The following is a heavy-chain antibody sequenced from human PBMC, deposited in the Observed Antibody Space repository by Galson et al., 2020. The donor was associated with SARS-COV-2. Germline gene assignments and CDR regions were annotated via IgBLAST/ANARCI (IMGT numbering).Heavy chain of an antibody. J-gene: IGHJ5*01. CDR2: ISYSGST. CDR3: ATTSLSMQLWLRGYYFDS. D-gene: IGHD5-12*01. CDR1: GGSITNTYYH. V-gene: IGHV4-30-4*08. Sequence: SETLSLTCTVSGGSITNTYYHYSWLRQPPGKGLEWVVYISYSGSTYYNPSLNIRINLSVEASKNQFSLKLNSVTAADTAVYYCATTSLSMQLWLRGYYFDSWGPGTLVTVSS.